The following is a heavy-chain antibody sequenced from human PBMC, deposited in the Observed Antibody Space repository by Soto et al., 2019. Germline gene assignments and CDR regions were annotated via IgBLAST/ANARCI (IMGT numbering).Heavy chain of an antibody. CDR3: ASSRVDGYNYGGWGAFDI. CDR2: IIPIFGTA. Sequence: QVQLVQSGAEVKRPGSSVKVSCKASGGTFSSYAISWVRQAPGQGLEWMGGIIPIFGTANYAQKFQGRVTITADESTSTAYMELSSLRSEDTAVYYCASSRVDGYNYGGWGAFDIWGQGTMVTVSS. J-gene: IGHJ3*02. V-gene: IGHV1-69*01. CDR1: GGTFSSYA. D-gene: IGHD5-12*01.